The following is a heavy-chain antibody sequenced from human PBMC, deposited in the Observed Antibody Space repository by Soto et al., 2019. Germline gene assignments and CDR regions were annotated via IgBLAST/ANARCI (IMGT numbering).Heavy chain of an antibody. CDR3: TREHEYTNSYDFDY. V-gene: IGHV3-49*04. D-gene: IGHD4-4*01. CDR1: GFTFGDFA. CDR2: IRSTSYYAIK. J-gene: IGHJ4*01. Sequence: HPGGSLRLSCTVLGFTFGDFAINGGRQCPGKGLEWVGFIRSTSYYAIKNYAASVQGTFTISRDNSKTNYLQMNILRTEDTIVYYSTREHEYTNSYDFDYWGQGTLVTVSS.